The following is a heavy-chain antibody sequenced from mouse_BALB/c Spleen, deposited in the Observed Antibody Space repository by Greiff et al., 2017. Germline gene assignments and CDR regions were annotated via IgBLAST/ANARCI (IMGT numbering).Heavy chain of an antibody. CDR1: GYTFTSYW. CDR2: IYPGDGDT. V-gene: IGHV1-87*01. J-gene: IGHJ4*01. Sequence: QVQLQQSGAELARPGASVKLSCKASGYTFTSYWMQWVKQRPGQGLEWIGAIYPGDGDTRYTQKFKGKATLTADKSSSTAYMQLSSLASEDSAVYYCARRKDITTTMDYWGQGTSVTVSS. CDR3: ARRKDITTTMDY. D-gene: IGHD1-1*01.